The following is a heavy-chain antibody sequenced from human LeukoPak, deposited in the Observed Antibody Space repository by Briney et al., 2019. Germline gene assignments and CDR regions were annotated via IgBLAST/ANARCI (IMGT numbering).Heavy chain of an antibody. J-gene: IGHJ4*02. CDR1: GYSFTAHF. Sequence: ASVKVSCKVSGYSFTAHFIHWVRPAPGQGREWMGWIDPNSGGTNCAQKFQGRVTMTRDTSVSAVYMELSSLRSDDTAVYYCARGGGYSWFDYWGQGTLVTVSS. D-gene: IGHD5-18*01. CDR3: ARGGGYSWFDY. V-gene: IGHV1-2*02. CDR2: IDPNSGGT.